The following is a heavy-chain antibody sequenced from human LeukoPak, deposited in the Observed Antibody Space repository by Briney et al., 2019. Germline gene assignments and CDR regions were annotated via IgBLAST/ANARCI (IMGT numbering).Heavy chain of an antibody. D-gene: IGHD3-3*01. V-gene: IGHV4-59*12. Sequence: SETLSLTCTVSGGSISSYYWSWIRQPPGKGLEWIGSIYYSGSTYYNPSLKSRVTISVDTSKDQFSLKLSSVTAADTAVYYCARGLAYYDFWSGLTSGNWFDPWGQGTLVTVSS. CDR1: GGSISSYY. J-gene: IGHJ5*02. CDR3: ARGLAYYDFWSGLTSGNWFDP. CDR2: IYYSGST.